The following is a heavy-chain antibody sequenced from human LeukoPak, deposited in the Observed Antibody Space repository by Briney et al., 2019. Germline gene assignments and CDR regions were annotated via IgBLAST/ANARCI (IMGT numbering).Heavy chain of an antibody. CDR3: ARDRSGYAKDAFDL. V-gene: IGHV3-30-3*01. J-gene: IGHJ3*01. CDR2: LSSGGTNK. D-gene: IGHD3-3*01. Sequence: GGSLRLSCAASGFTVSSNYMSWVRQAPGQGLEWVAVLSSGGTNKYYAHSVKGRFTISRDNSMNTMYLQLNSLRAEDTAVYYGARDRSGYAKDAFDLWRQGTMVTVSS. CDR1: GFTVSSNY.